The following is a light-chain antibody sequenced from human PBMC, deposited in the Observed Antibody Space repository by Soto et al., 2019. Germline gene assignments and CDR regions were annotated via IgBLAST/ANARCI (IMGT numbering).Light chain of an antibody. CDR1: QSVSTSS. CDR3: QHYGASLWT. Sequence: EIVLTQSPGTLSFSPGERATLSCRTSQSVSTSSLVWYQHRPDQAPRVLIYGAAHRATGIPDRFSGSGFGTEFTLTISRLEPEDFAVYYCQHYGASLWTFGQGTKVEIK. J-gene: IGKJ1*01. V-gene: IGKV3-20*01. CDR2: GAA.